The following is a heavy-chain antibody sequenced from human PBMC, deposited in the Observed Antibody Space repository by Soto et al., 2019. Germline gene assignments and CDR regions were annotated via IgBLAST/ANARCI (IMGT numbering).Heavy chain of an antibody. Sequence: GGSLRLSCAASGFTFSSYAMSWVRQAPGKGLEWVSAISGSGGSTYYADSVKGRFTISRDNSKNTLYLQMNSLRAEDTAVYYCAKDLNPYGSGSYFDYWGQGTLVTVSS. CDR2: ISGSGGST. CDR3: AKDLNPYGSGSYFDY. J-gene: IGHJ4*02. V-gene: IGHV3-23*01. D-gene: IGHD3-10*01. CDR1: GFTFSSYA.